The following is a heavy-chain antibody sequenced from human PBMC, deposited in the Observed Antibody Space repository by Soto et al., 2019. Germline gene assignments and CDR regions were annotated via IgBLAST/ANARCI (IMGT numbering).Heavy chain of an antibody. D-gene: IGHD2-2*01. V-gene: IGHV4-59*01. Sequence: SETLSLTCTVSGGSISSYYWSWIRQPPGKGLEWIGYIYYSGSTKYNPSLKSRVTISVDTSKNQFSLKLSSVTAADTAVYYCARVYCSSTSCYPWGNWFDPWGKDPLVTVSS. J-gene: IGHJ5*02. CDR3: ARVYCSSTSCYPWGNWFDP. CDR2: IYYSGST. CDR1: GGSISSYY.